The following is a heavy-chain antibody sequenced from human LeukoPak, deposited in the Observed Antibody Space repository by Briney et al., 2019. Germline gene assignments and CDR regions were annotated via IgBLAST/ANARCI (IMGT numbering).Heavy chain of an antibody. Sequence: GESLKISCKGSGYSFTSYWIGWVRQMPGKGLEWMGIIYPGDSDTRYSPSFQGQVTISADKSISTAYLQWSSLKASDTAMYYCAREVAELGFPGYYYYYMDVWGKGTTVTVSS. J-gene: IGHJ6*03. CDR1: GYSFTSYW. D-gene: IGHD1-26*01. CDR2: IYPGDSDT. CDR3: AREVAELGFPGYYYYYMDV. V-gene: IGHV5-51*01.